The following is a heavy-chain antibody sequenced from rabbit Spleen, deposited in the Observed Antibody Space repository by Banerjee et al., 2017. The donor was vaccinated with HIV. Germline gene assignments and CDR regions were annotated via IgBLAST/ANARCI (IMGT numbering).Heavy chain of an antibody. CDR3: ARADYSNGWGRYYVFDL. V-gene: IGHV1S45*01. J-gene: IGHJ4*01. CDR2: IYSGSGGST. CDR1: GFTLRNYW. Sequence: QQELEESGGDLVKPGASLTLTCTASGFTLRNYWMCWVRQAPGKGLEWIACIYSGSGGSTYYASWAKGRFTISKTSSTTVTLQMTSLTAADTATYFCARADYSNGWGRYYVFDLWGPGTLVTVS. D-gene: IGHD4-1*01.